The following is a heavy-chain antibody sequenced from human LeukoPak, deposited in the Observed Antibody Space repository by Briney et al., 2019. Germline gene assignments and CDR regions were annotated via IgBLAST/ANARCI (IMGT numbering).Heavy chain of an antibody. Sequence: GGSLRLSCAASGFTFSSYWMHWVRQAPGKGLVWVSRINSDGSSTSYADSVKGRFTISRDNAENTLYLQMNSLRAEDTAVYYCARDYGDYVNWFDPWGQGTLVTVSS. D-gene: IGHD4-17*01. CDR3: ARDYGDYVNWFDP. J-gene: IGHJ5*02. CDR1: GFTFSSYW. CDR2: INSDGSST. V-gene: IGHV3-74*01.